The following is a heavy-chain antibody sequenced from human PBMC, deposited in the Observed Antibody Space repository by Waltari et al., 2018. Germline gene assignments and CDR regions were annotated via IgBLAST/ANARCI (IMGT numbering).Heavy chain of an antibody. D-gene: IGHD6-13*01. CDR2: ISAYNGNT. J-gene: IGHJ4*02. V-gene: IGHV1-18*01. CDR3: ARDPGRRGAAGGPYYFDY. Sequence: QVQLVQSGAEVKKPGASVKVSCKASGYTFTSYGISWVRQAPGQGLEWMGWISAYNGNTNYAQKLQGRVTMTTDTSTSTAYMELRSLRSDDTAVYYCARDPGRRGAAGGPYYFDYWGQGTLVTVSS. CDR1: GYTFTSYG.